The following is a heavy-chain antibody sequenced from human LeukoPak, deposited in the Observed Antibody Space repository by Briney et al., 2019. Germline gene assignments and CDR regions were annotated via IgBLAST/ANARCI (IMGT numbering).Heavy chain of an antibody. CDR1: GGSLSGYY. V-gene: IGHV4-34*12. D-gene: IGHD3-10*01. Sequence: SETLSLTCAVFGGSLSGYYWTWIRQPPGKGLEWIGEIIDDGTTKYNSSLKSRVTISVDTSKNQFSLKLSSVTAADTAVYYCARDVWFGEYNWFDPWGQGTLVTVSS. CDR3: ARDVWFGEYNWFDP. J-gene: IGHJ5*02. CDR2: IIDDGTT.